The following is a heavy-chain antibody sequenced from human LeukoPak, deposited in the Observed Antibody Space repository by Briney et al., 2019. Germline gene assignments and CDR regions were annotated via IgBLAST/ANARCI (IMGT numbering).Heavy chain of an antibody. J-gene: IGHJ4*02. Sequence: PGGSLRLSCAASGFTFSSYEMNWVRQASGKGLEWVSYISSSGSTIYYADSVKGRFTISRDNAKNSLYLQMNSLRAEDTAVYYCAKALASVGGLSLFDYWGQGTLVTVSS. D-gene: IGHD3-16*02. CDR2: ISSSGSTI. CDR3: AKALASVGGLSLFDY. V-gene: IGHV3-48*03. CDR1: GFTFSSYE.